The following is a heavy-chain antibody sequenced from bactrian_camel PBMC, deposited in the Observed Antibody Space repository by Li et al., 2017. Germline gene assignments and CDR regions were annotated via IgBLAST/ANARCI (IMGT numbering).Heavy chain of an antibody. Sequence: HVQLVESGGDLVQAGGSLRLSCVSQNHSPSIWCMAWFRQAPGKQREGVAALDSDGSTSCADSVKGRFTISKDNAKNTLYLQMNSLKPEDTAMYYCAAEKGVGSWSSLGWASFGYWGQGTQVTVS. V-gene: IGHV3S53*01. D-gene: IGHD6*01. CDR3: AAEKGVGSWSSLGWASFGY. CDR1: NHSPSIWC. CDR2: LDSDGST. J-gene: IGHJ6*01.